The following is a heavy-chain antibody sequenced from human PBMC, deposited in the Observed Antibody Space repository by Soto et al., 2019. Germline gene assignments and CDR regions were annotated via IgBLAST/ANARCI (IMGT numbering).Heavy chain of an antibody. V-gene: IGHV4-59*01. CDR3: ARGTSSSGWYFDY. CDR1: GGSISSYY. CDR2: IYYSGST. Sequence: SETLSLTCTVSGGSISSYYWSWIRQPPGKGLEWIGYIYYSGSTNYNPSLKSRVTISVDTSKNQFSLKLSSVTAADTAVYYCARGTSSSGWYFDYWGQGTLVTVSS. D-gene: IGHD6-19*01. J-gene: IGHJ4*02.